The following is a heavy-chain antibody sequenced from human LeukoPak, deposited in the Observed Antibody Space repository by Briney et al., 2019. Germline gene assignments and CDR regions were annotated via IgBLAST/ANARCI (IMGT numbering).Heavy chain of an antibody. CDR3: ARDMTSRSSHGDAFDI. J-gene: IGHJ3*02. Sequence: GGSLRLSCAASGFAFAAFDMYWVQLAPGKGLEWVSRINSHGGTIGYADSVKGRFTISRDSAKNSLYLQMNSLTAEDTALYYCARDMTSRSSHGDAFDIWGQGTVVTVSS. V-gene: IGHV3-9*01. CDR1: GFAFAAFD. CDR2: INSHGGTI. D-gene: IGHD6-13*01.